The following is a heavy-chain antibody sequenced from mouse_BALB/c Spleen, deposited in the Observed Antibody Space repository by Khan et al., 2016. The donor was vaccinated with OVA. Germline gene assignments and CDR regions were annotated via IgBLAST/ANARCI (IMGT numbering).Heavy chain of an antibody. CDR1: GISITTGNYR. CDR2: IYYSGTI. J-gene: IGHJ1*01. Sequence: EVQLQESGPGLVKPSQTVSLTCTVTGISITTGNYRWSWIRQFPGNKLEWIGNIYYSGTITYNPSLTSRTTNTRDTSKNRFFLEMNSLTAEDTATYYCARDYGSLYWYFDVWGAGTTVTISS. D-gene: IGHD1-1*01. CDR3: ARDYGSLYWYFDV. V-gene: IGHV3-5*02.